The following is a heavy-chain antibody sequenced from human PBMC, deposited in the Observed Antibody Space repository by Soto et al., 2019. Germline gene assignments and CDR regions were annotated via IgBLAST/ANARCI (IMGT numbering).Heavy chain of an antibody. J-gene: IGHJ6*02. CDR3: AKDAGWSGYVYYYYYGMDV. V-gene: IGHV3-30*18. D-gene: IGHD3-3*01. CDR2: ISYDGSNK. CDR1: GFTFSSYG. Sequence: GGSLRLSCAASGFTFSSYGMHWVRQAPGKGLEWVAVISYDGSNKYYADSVKGRFTISRDNSKNTLYLQMNSLRAEDTAVYYCAKDAGWSGYVYYYYYGMDVWGQGTTVTV.